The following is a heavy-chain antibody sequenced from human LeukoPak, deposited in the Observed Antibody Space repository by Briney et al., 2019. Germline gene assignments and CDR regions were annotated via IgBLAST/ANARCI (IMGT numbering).Heavy chain of an antibody. J-gene: IGHJ4*02. CDR3: ARASRHYYDSSGYYVVAYFDY. CDR1: GFTFDDYG. D-gene: IGHD3-22*01. CDR2: INWNGGST. V-gene: IGHV3-20*04. Sequence: GGSLRLSCAASGFTFDDYGMSWVRQVPGKGLEWVSGINWNGGSTGYADSVKGRFAISRDNAKNSLYLQMNSLRAEDTALYYCARASRHYYDSSGYYVVAYFDYWGQGTLVTVSS.